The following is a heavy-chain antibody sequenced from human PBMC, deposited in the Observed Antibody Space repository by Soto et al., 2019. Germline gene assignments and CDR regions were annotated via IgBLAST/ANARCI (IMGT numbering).Heavy chain of an antibody. D-gene: IGHD3-22*01. CDR3: ATEDYYDSSGYPLGLGYYYGMDV. Sequence: QVQLVESGGGVVQPGRSLRLSCAASGFTFSSYAMHWVRQAPGKGLEWVAVISYDGCNKYYADSVKGRFTISRDNSKNTLYLQMNSLRAEDTAVYYCATEDYYDSSGYPLGLGYYYGMDVWGQGTTVTVSS. J-gene: IGHJ6*02. CDR2: ISYDGCNK. CDR1: GFTFSSYA. V-gene: IGHV3-30-3*01.